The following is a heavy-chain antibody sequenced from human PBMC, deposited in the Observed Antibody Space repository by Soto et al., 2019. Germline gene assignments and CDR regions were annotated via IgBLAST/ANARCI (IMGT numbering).Heavy chain of an antibody. CDR3: AKDSRITMVRGVGGAFDI. CDR2: ISWNSGSI. CDR1: GFTFDDYA. Sequence: GGSLRLSCAASGFTFDDYAMHWVRQAPGKGLEWVSGISWNSGSIGFADSEKGRITISRDKAKNYLYLQMNSLRAEDTDLYYCAKDSRITMVRGVGGAFDIWGQGTMVTVSS. V-gene: IGHV3-9*01. J-gene: IGHJ3*02. D-gene: IGHD3-10*01.